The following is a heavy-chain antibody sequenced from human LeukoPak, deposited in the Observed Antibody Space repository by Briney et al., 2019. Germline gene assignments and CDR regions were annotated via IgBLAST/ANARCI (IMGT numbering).Heavy chain of an antibody. J-gene: IGHJ4*02. Sequence: ASVKVSCKASGYTFSSSDINWVRQATGQGLEWMGWMNPNSGNTYYAQRFQGSVTMTRDTSISTAYMEVSSLRSEDTAVYYCARGNIAVPGTPYYFEYWGQGTLVTVSS. CDR3: ARGNIAVPGTPYYFEY. CDR2: MNPNSGNT. D-gene: IGHD6-19*01. V-gene: IGHV1-8*01. CDR1: GYTFSSSD.